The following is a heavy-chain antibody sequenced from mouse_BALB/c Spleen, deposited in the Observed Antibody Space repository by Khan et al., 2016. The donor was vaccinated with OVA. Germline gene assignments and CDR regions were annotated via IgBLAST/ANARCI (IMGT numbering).Heavy chain of an antibody. V-gene: IGHV1-7*01. CDR3: ARRGLRWDFDD. CDR2: INPSTGYT. J-gene: IGHJ2*01. Sequence: QVQLQQSGAELAKPGASVKMSCKASGYTFINYWILWVKQRPGQGLEWIGYINPSTGYTEYNQNFKDKATLTAAKSSSTAYMQLSSLTSEDSAGYYCARRGLRWDFDDWGQGTTLTVSS. CDR1: GYTFINYW. D-gene: IGHD1-1*01.